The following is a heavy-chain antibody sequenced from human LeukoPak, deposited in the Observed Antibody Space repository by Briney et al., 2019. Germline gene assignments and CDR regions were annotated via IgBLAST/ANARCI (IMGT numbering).Heavy chain of an antibody. Sequence: ASVKVSCKASGYTFTGYYMHWVRQAPGQGLEWMGWINPNSGGTNYAQKFQGWVTMTRDASISTAYMELSRLRSDDTAVYYCARDWGYLGKDPVDTAMALDSVVDVWGQGTTVTVSS. CDR3: ARDWGYLGKDPVDTAMALDSVVDV. CDR1: GYTFTGYY. V-gene: IGHV1-2*04. D-gene: IGHD5-18*01. CDR2: INPNSGGT. J-gene: IGHJ6*02.